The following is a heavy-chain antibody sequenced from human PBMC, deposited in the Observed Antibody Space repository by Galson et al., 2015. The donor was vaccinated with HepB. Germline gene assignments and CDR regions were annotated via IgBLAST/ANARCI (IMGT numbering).Heavy chain of an antibody. V-gene: IGHV3-30*18. CDR1: GFTFSSYG. CDR3: AKGLSGWELLNY. D-gene: IGHD1-26*01. CDR2: ISYDGSNK. Sequence: SLRLSCAASGFTFSSYGMHWVRQAPGEGLEWVAVISYDGSNKYYADSVKGRFTISRDNSKNTLYLQRNSLRAEDTAVYYCAKGLSGWELLNYWGQGTLVTVSS. J-gene: IGHJ4*02.